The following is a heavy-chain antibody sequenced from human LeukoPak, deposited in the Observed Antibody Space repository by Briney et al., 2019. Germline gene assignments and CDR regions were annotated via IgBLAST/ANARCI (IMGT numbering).Heavy chain of an antibody. D-gene: IGHD2-21*01. V-gene: IGHV1-3*01. CDR3: ARDDCGDTCYPGGY. CDR1: GYIFTKYV. Sequence: ASVKVSCKASGYIFTKYVVHWVREAPGQRPEWMGWIKAGNGDTKYSQNFQDRLTITRDTSASTVYMELSSLTSEDTALYYCARDDCGDTCYPGGYWGQGTLVTVSS. J-gene: IGHJ4*02. CDR2: IKAGNGDT.